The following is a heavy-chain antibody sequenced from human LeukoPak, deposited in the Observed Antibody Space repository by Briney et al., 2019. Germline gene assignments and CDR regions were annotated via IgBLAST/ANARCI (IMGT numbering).Heavy chain of an antibody. V-gene: IGHV3-9*03. CDR1: GFTFDDYA. Sequence: GRSLRLSCAASGFTFDDYAMHWVRQAPGKGLEWVSGISWNSGSIGYADSMKGRFTISRDNAKNSLYLQMNSLRAEDMALYYCAKGMATVTTRAFDIWGQGTMVTVSS. D-gene: IGHD4-17*01. CDR3: AKGMATVTTRAFDI. J-gene: IGHJ3*02. CDR2: ISWNSGSI.